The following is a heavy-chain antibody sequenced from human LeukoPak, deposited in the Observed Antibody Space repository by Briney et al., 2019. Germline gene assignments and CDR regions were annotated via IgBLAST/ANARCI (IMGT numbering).Heavy chain of an antibody. V-gene: IGHV4-39*07. J-gene: IGHJ3*02. Sequence: SETLSLTCTVSGGSISSSSYYWGWIRQPPGKGLEWIGRIYTSESTNYNPSLKSRVTMSVDTSKNQFSLKLSSVTAADTAVYYCARDYCSSTSCYLGYAFDIWGQGTMVTVSS. CDR3: ARDYCSSTSCYLGYAFDI. CDR2: IYTSEST. CDR1: GGSISSSSYY. D-gene: IGHD2-2*01.